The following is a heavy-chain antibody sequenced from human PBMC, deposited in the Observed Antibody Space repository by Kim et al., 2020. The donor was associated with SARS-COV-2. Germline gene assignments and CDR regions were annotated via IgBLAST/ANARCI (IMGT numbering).Heavy chain of an antibody. D-gene: IGHD5-18*01. CDR3: ARGRARGYSYGDDY. V-gene: IGHV3-30*01. J-gene: IGHJ4*02. Sequence: ADSVESRFTISRDNSKNTLYLQMNSLRAEDTAVYYCARGRARGYSYGDDYWGQGTLVTVSS.